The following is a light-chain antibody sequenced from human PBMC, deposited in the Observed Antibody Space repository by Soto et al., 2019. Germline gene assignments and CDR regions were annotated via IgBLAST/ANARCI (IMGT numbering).Light chain of an antibody. J-gene: IGLJ2*01. V-gene: IGLV2-14*03. CDR2: DVS. Sequence: QSALTQPASVSGSPGQSITIPCTGTSSDVGAYHYVSWYQQHPGKAPKLLIYDVSNRPSRVSNRFSGSKSGNTASLTISGLQAEDAADYYCSSYTSSTLVFGGGTKLTVL. CDR1: SSDVGAYHY. CDR3: SSYTSSTLV.